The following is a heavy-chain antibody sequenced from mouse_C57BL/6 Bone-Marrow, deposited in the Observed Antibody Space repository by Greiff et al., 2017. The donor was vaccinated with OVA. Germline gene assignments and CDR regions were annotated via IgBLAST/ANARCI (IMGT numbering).Heavy chain of an antibody. CDR2: ISSKSSNYAT. D-gene: IGHD2-4*01. J-gene: IGHJ4*01. CDR1: GFTFNTYA. Sequence: EVMLVESGGGLVQPKGSLKLSCAASGFTFNTYAMPWVRQAPGKGLEWVARISSKSSNYATYYADSVKDRFTISTDDSQSMLYLQMNNLKTEDTAMYYCVRVGLHAMDYWGQGTSVTVSS. V-gene: IGHV10-3*01. CDR3: VRVGLHAMDY.